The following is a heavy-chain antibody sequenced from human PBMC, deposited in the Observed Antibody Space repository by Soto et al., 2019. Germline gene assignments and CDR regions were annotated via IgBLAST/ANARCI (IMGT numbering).Heavy chain of an antibody. CDR2: ISSSSSTI. Sequence: GGSLRLSCAASGFTFSSYRMNWVRQAPGKGLECVSYISSSSSTIYYADSVKGRFTISRDNAKNSLYLQMNSLRDEDTAVYYCARDSDTAMVSGMDVWGQGTTVTVYS. D-gene: IGHD5-18*01. CDR3: ARDSDTAMVSGMDV. V-gene: IGHV3-48*02. J-gene: IGHJ6*02. CDR1: GFTFSSYR.